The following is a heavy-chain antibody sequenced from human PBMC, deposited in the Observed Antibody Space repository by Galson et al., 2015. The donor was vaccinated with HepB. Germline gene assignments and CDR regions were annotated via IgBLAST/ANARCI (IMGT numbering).Heavy chain of an antibody. CDR3: TKNSLGYSSSWVDY. V-gene: IGHV3-23*01. Sequence: SLRLSCAASGFIFGSYAMSWVRQAPGKGLEWVSSISGTGSRTEYADSVKGRFTISRDNSRKTLYLQMNSLRAEDTAVYYCTKNSLGYSSSWVDYWGQGTLVTVSS. CDR1: GFIFGSYA. J-gene: IGHJ4*02. CDR2: ISGTGSRT. D-gene: IGHD6-13*01.